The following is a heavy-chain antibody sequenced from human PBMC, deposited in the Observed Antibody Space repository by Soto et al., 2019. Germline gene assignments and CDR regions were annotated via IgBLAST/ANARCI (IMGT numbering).Heavy chain of an antibody. CDR1: GFTFSSYW. CDR2: INSDGSST. V-gene: IGHV3-74*01. D-gene: IGHD1-26*01. J-gene: IGHJ6*02. Sequence: SLRLSCASSGFTFSSYWMHWVRQAPGKGLVWVSRINSDGSSTSYADSVKGRFTISRDNAKNTLYLQMNSLRAEDTAVYYCARGRIVGARLGMDVWGQGTTVTVSS. CDR3: ARGRIVGARLGMDV.